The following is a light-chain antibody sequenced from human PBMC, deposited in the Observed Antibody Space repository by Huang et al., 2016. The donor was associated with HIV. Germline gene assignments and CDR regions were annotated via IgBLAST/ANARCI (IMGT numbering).Light chain of an antibody. J-gene: IGKJ1*01. V-gene: IGKV1-NL1*01. Sequence: DIQLTQSPSSLSASVGDRVTISCRASQGISNSLAWYQQKPGKAPKLLLSPASRLESGVPSRFSGRGSGADYTLTISSLQPEDFATYYCQQYFSTPWTFGQGTKVEIK. CDR3: QQYFSTPWT. CDR1: QGISNS. CDR2: PAS.